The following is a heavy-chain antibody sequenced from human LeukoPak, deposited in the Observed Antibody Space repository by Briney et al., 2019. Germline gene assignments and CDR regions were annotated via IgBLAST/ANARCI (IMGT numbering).Heavy chain of an antibody. CDR3: ATLVPGYSSGWDFDY. D-gene: IGHD6-19*01. J-gene: IGHJ4*02. CDR2: MNPNSGNT. V-gene: IGHV1-8*01. Sequence: GASVTVSCKASGYTFTSYDINWVRQATGQGLEWMGWMNPNSGNTGYAQKFQGRVTMTRNTSISTAYMELSSLRSEDTAVYYCATLVPGYSSGWDFDYWGQGTLVTVSS. CDR1: GYTFTSYD.